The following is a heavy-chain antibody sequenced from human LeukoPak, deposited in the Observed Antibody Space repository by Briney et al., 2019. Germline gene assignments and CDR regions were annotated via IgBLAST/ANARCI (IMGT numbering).Heavy chain of an antibody. CDR1: GFPFSDYL. V-gene: IGHV3-7*03. CDR2: IKQDGSEK. CDR3: ARDASSYYGVHFDY. D-gene: IGHD3-22*01. Sequence: GGSLRLSCFASGFPFSDYLLTWVRQAPGKGLEWVANIKQDGSEKYYVDSVKGRFTISRDNAKNSLYLQMNSLRAEDTAVYYCARDASSYYGVHFDYWGQGTLVTVSS. J-gene: IGHJ4*02.